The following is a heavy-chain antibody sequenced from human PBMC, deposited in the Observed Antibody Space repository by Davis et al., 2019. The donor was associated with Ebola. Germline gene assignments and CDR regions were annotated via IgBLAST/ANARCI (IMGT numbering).Heavy chain of an antibody. Sequence: MPSETLSLTCTVSGGSISSYYWSWIRQPPGKGLEWIGYIYYSGSTYYNPSLKSRVTISVDTSNNQFSLKLSSVTAADAAVYYCARGVRCSGGTCYSNNWFDPWGQGTLVTVSS. CDR1: GGSISSYY. D-gene: IGHD2-15*01. V-gene: IGHV4-59*08. CDR2: IYYSGST. J-gene: IGHJ5*02. CDR3: ARGVRCSGGTCYSNNWFDP.